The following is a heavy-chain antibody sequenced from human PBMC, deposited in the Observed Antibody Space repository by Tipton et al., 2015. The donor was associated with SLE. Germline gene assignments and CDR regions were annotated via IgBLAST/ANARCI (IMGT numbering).Heavy chain of an antibody. CDR2: IYYSGST. J-gene: IGHJ4*02. CDR1: GGSISSYY. D-gene: IGHD3-22*01. V-gene: IGHV4-59*12. Sequence: TLSLTCTVSGGSISSYYWSWIRQPPGKGLEWIGYIYYSGSTNYNPSLKSRVTISVDTSKNQFSLKLSSVTAADTAVYYCARLGYYDSSGKVDYWGQGTLVTVSS. CDR3: ARLGYYDSSGKVDY.